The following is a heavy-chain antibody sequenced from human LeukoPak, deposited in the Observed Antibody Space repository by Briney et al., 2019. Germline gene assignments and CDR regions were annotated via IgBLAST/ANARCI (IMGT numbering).Heavy chain of an antibody. Sequence: SETLSLTCTVSGGSISSSSYYWGWIRQPPGKGLGWIGSIYYSGSTYYNPSLKSRVTISVDTSKNQFSLKLSSVTAADTAVYYCARHLTIFGVVSQIDYWGQGTLVTVSS. CDR2: IYYSGST. CDR1: GGSISSSSYY. CDR3: ARHLTIFGVVSQIDY. D-gene: IGHD3-3*01. V-gene: IGHV4-39*01. J-gene: IGHJ4*02.